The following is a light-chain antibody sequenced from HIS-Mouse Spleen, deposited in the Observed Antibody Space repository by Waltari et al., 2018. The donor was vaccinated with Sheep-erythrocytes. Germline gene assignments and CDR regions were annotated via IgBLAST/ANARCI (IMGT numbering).Light chain of an antibody. CDR1: QSVSSSY. V-gene: IGKV3-20*01. CDR2: GAS. Sequence: EIVLTQSPGTLSLSPGERATLSCRASQSVSSSYLAWYQQKPGQAPRLLIYGASSRATGIPDFTLTISRLEPEDFAVYYCQLYGSSPPYTFGQGTKLEIK. J-gene: IGKJ2*01. CDR3: QLYGSSPPYT.